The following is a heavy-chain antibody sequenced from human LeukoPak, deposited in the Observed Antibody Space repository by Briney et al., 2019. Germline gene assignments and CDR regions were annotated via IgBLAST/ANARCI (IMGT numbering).Heavy chain of an antibody. D-gene: IGHD5-12*01. CDR2: FDPEDGET. J-gene: IGHJ4*02. CDR3: ATPYSSRGYSGYGQFDY. Sequence: ASVKVSCKVSGYTLTELSMHWVRQAPGKGREGMGGFDPEDGETIYAQKFQGRVTMTEDTSTDTAYMELSSLRSEDTAVYYCATPYSSRGYSGYGQFDYWGQGTLVTVSS. CDR1: GYTLTELS. V-gene: IGHV1-24*01.